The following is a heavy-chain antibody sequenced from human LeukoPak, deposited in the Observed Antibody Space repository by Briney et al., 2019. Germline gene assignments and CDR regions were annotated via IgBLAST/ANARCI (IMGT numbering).Heavy chain of an antibody. J-gene: IGHJ3*02. Sequence: PWGSLRLSCAASGFTFSSYAMSWVRQAPGKGLEWVSAISGSGGNTYYADSVKGRFTISRDNSKNTLYLQMSSLRPEDTAVYYCVKALTDDAFDIWGQGTMVTVSS. V-gene: IGHV3-23*01. CDR2: ISGSGGNT. CDR1: GFTFSSYA. CDR3: VKALTDDAFDI.